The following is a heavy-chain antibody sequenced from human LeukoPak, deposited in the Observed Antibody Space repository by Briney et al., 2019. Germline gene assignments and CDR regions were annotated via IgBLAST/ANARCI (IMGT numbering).Heavy chain of an antibody. CDR1: GFTFTDHY. CDR2: IHPISGGT. CDR3: ARDPPGAGTTEFDF. V-gene: IGHV1-2*06. Sequence: ASVKVSCKASGFTFTDHYIQWVRQAPGQGLEWMGPIHPISGGTKYAQKFQGRVTVTSDTSISTAYMELSSLTSDDTAVYYCARDPPGAGTTEFDFWGQGTLVTVSS. D-gene: IGHD6-13*01. J-gene: IGHJ4*02.